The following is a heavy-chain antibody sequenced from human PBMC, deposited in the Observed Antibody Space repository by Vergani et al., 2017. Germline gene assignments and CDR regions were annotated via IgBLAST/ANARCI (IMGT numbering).Heavy chain of an antibody. Sequence: VQLVESGGGVAQPGGSLRLSCAASGFTFSAYSMNWVRQTPGKGLEWISYIGVSDNSIYYADSVMGRFAISRDNARNLLFLQMNSLRADDSALYFCVRDPDYSTFDSWGQGTLVTVS. CDR2: IGVSDNSI. CDR1: GFTFSAYS. V-gene: IGHV3-48*01. CDR3: VRDPDYSTFDS. D-gene: IGHD4-11*01. J-gene: IGHJ4*02.